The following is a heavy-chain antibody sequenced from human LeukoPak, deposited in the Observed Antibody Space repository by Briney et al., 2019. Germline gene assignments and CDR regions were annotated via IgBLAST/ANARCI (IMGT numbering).Heavy chain of an antibody. D-gene: IGHD3-16*01. J-gene: IGHJ3*02. Sequence: GGSLRLSCAASGFTFSSYSMNWVRQAPGKGLEWVSSISSSSSYIYYADSVKGRFTISRDNAKNSLYLQMNSLRAEDTALYYCAKEGAIRLHDAFDIWGQGTMVTVSS. CDR2: ISSSSSYI. CDR3: AKEGAIRLHDAFDI. V-gene: IGHV3-21*04. CDR1: GFTFSSYS.